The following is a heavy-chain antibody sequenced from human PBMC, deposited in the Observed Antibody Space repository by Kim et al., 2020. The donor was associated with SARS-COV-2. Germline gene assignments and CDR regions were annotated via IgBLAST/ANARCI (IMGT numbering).Heavy chain of an antibody. Sequence: SVKVSCKASGGTFSSYAISWVRQAPGQGLEWMGRIIPILGIANYAQKFQGRVTITADKSTSTAYMELSSLRSEDTAVYYCARAVANQGYYYYYGMDVWG. CDR2: IIPILGIA. CDR1: GGTFSSYA. CDR3: ARAVANQGYYYYYGMDV. V-gene: IGHV1-69*04. D-gene: IGHD2-15*01. J-gene: IGHJ6*02.